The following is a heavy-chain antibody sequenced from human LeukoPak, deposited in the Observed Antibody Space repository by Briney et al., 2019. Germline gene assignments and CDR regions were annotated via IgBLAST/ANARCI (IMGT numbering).Heavy chain of an antibody. CDR2: IIPIFGTA. V-gene: IGHV1-69*13. Sequence: SVKVSCKASGGTFSSYAISWVRQAPGQGLEWMGGIIPIFGTANYAQKFQGRVTITADESTSTAYMELSSLRSEDTAVYYCARSISIAAARIDYRGQGTLVTVSS. CDR1: GGTFSSYA. J-gene: IGHJ4*02. D-gene: IGHD6-13*01. CDR3: ARSISIAAARIDY.